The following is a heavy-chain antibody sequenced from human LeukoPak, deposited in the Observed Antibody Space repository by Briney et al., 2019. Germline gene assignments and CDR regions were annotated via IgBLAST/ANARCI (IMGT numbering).Heavy chain of an antibody. CDR1: GYTFTSYG. Sequence: ASVKVSCKASGYTFTSYGISWVRQAPGQGLEWMGWISAYNGNTNYAQKLQGRVTMTTDTSTSTAYVELRSLRSDDTAVYYCARDGSYYDSSGYPFDYWGQGTLVTVSS. D-gene: IGHD3-22*01. CDR2: ISAYNGNT. J-gene: IGHJ4*02. V-gene: IGHV1-18*01. CDR3: ARDGSYYDSSGYPFDY.